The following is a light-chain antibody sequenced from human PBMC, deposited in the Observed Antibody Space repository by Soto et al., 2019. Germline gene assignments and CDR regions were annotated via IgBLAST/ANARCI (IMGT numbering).Light chain of an antibody. J-gene: IGKJ1*01. V-gene: IGKV1-5*03. CDR3: QQYNSSPWT. CDR1: QSISSW. Sequence: DIQMTQTPSTLSASVGDRVTITCRASQSISSWLAWCQQKPGKDPKLLIYKASSLESGVPSRFSGSGSGTEFTLTISSLQPDDFATYYCQQYNSSPWTFGQGTKVEIK. CDR2: KAS.